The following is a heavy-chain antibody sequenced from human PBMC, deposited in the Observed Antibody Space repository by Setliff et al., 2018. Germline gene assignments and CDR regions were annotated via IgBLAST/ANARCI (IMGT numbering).Heavy chain of an antibody. V-gene: IGHV1-2*02. J-gene: IGHJ3*02. Sequence: ASVKVSCKASGYIFDGYYMHWVRQTPGQGLEWMGYVNPIGGGATYAQKFQGRVTLTRDASISTVYMELSSLRSDDTAVYYCARALNSWFGEFAFDIWGQGTMVTVSS. CDR3: ARALNSWFGEFAFDI. CDR2: VNPIGGGA. CDR1: GYIFDGYY. D-gene: IGHD3-10*01.